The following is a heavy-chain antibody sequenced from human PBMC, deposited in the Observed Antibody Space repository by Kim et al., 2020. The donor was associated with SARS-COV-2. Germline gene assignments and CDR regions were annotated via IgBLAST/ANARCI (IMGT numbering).Heavy chain of an antibody. Sequence: YADSVKGRFTISRDNAKNTLDLQMNSLRVEDTAVYYCAGSLGMGGYWGQGTLVTVSS. J-gene: IGHJ4*02. D-gene: IGHD3-16*01. CDR3: AGSLGMGGY. V-gene: IGHV3-74*03.